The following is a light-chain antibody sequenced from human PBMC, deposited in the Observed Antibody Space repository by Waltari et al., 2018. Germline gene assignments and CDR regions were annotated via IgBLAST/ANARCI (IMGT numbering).Light chain of an antibody. CDR3: QQSYSTPFT. V-gene: IGKV1-39*01. CDR1: QSISSY. J-gene: IGKJ3*01. Sequence: EIQMTQSPSSLSASLGDRVTTTCRASQSISSYLNWYQQKPGKAPKLLIYAASSLQSGVPSRFSGSGSGTDFTLTISSLQPEDFATYYCQQSYSTPFTFGPGTKVDIK. CDR2: AAS.